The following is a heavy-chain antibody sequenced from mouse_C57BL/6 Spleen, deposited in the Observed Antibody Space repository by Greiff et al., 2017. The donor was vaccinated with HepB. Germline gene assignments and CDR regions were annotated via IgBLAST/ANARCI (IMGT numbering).Heavy chain of an antibody. J-gene: IGHJ4*01. CDR2: ISSGGDYI. D-gene: IGHD1-1*01. CDR3: TRDRGVVADYAMDY. Sequence: EVKVVESGEGLVKPGGSLKLSCAASGFTFSSYAMSWVRQTPEKRLEWVAYISSGGDYIYYADTVKGRFTISRDNARNTLYLQMSSLKSEDTAMYYCTRDRGVVADYAMDYWGQGTTVTVSS. CDR1: GFTFSSYA. V-gene: IGHV5-9-1*02.